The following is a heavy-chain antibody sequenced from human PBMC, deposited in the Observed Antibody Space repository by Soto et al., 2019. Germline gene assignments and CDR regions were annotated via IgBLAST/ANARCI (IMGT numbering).Heavy chain of an antibody. V-gene: IGHV1-2*04. CDR2: INPNSGGT. J-gene: IGHJ6*03. CDR1: GYTFTGYY. Sequence: ASVKVSCKASGYTFTGYYMHWVRQAPGQGLEWMGWINPNSGGTNYAQKFQGWVTMTRDTSISTAYMELSRLRSDDTAVYYCAAEELRGYYYYMEVWGKGTTVTVSS. D-gene: IGHD3-10*01. CDR3: AAEELRGYYYYMEV.